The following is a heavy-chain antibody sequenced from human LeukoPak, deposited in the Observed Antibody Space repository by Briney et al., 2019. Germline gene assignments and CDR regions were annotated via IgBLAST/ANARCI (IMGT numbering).Heavy chain of an antibody. CDR2: ISYDGSNK. J-gene: IGHJ4*02. Sequence: GGSLRLSCAASGFTFSSYGMHWVRQAPGKGLEWVAVISYDGSNKYYADSVKGRFTISRDNSKNTLYLQMNSLRAEDTAVYYCAKDHGVELRYFDWLFIRGYYFDYWGQGTLVTVSS. D-gene: IGHD3-9*01. CDR3: AKDHGVELRYFDWLFIRGYYFDY. V-gene: IGHV3-30*18. CDR1: GFTFSSYG.